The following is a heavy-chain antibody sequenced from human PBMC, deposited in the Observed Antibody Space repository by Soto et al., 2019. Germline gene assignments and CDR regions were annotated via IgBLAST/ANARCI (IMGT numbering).Heavy chain of an antibody. CDR1: GGSISSSSYY. V-gene: IGHV4-39*01. CDR2: IYYSGST. CDR3: ARRGGVGYSSSWYPDYYYMDV. D-gene: IGHD6-13*01. J-gene: IGHJ6*03. Sequence: SETLSLTCTVSGGSISSSSYYWGWIRQPPGKGLEWIGSIYYSGSTYYNPSLKSRVTISVDTSKNQFSLKLSSVTAADTAVYYCARRGGVGYSSSWYPDYYYMDVWGKGSTVTVCS.